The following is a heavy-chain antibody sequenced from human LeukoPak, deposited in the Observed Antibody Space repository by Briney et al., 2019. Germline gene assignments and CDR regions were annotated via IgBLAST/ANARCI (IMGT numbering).Heavy chain of an antibody. CDR2: INPNGGGT. CDR3: ARDSYSGSYYY. Sequence: ASVKVSCKASGYTFTGYYMHWVRQAPGQGLEWMGWINPNGGGTNYAQQFQGRVTMTSDTSISTAYMELSSPRSGDTAVYYCARDSYSGSYYYWGQGTLVTVSS. D-gene: IGHD1-26*01. V-gene: IGHV1-2*02. CDR1: GYTFTGYY. J-gene: IGHJ4*02.